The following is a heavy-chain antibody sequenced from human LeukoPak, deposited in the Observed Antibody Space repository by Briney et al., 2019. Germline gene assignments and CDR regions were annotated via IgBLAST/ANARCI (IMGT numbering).Heavy chain of an antibody. J-gene: IGHJ4*02. CDR3: ARDPGTYDSSNYYSRGFDY. V-gene: IGHV3-30-3*01. D-gene: IGHD3-22*01. CDR2: ISYDGSNK. Sequence: GGSLRLSCAASGFTFSSYAMHWVRQAPGKGLEWVAVISYDGSNKYHADSVKGRFTISRDNSKNTLYLQMNSLRAEDTAVYYCARDPGTYDSSNYYSRGFDYWGQGTLVTVSS. CDR1: GFTFSSYA.